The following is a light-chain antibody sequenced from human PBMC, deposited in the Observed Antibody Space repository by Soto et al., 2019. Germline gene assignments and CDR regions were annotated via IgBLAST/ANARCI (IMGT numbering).Light chain of an antibody. CDR1: HGISSY. Sequence: AIRINMSPSALSASPEDRVTITCRASHGISSYLAWFQQKPGRPPKLLMSATSTLQSDVPSRFSGSGSGTDFTLTITGLQPEDSATSYCQQNLSVPRTFGLGTKVDIK. CDR3: QQNLSVPRT. J-gene: IGKJ3*01. V-gene: IGKV1-8*01. CDR2: ATS.